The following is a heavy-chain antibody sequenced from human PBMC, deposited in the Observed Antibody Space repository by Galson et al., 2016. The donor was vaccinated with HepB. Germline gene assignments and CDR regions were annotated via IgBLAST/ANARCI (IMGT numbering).Heavy chain of an antibody. CDR3: ARDHRGRWLTDYYYYYGLDV. D-gene: IGHD6-19*01. J-gene: IGHJ6*02. V-gene: IGHV3-21*01. CDR1: GFTLSSYS. CDR2: ISSSSTYI. Sequence: SLRLSCAASGFTLSSYSLNWVRQAPGKGLEWVSSISSSSTYIYYADSVKGRFTISGDNAKNSLRLQMNSLRAEDTAVYYCARDHRGRWLTDYYYYYGLDVWGQGTTVTVSS.